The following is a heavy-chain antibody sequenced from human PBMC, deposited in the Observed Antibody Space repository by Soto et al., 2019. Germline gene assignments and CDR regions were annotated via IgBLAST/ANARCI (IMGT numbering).Heavy chain of an antibody. V-gene: IGHV4-30-4*01. CDR3: ARKGWPDVFDI. J-gene: IGHJ3*02. CDR2: IYYSGST. Sequence: QVQLQESGPGLVKPSQTLSLTCTVSGGSISSGDYYWSWIRQPPGKGLEWIGYIYYSGSTYYKSSLMSRVIISTDTSKNQFSLKLSSVTAADTAVYYCARKGWPDVFDIWGQGAMVTVSS. CDR1: GGSISSGDYY.